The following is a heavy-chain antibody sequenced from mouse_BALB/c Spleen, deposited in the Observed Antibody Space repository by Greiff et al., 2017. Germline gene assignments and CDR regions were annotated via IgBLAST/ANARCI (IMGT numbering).Heavy chain of an antibody. CDR2: IDPENGDT. J-gene: IGHJ2*01. D-gene: IGHD1-1*01. V-gene: IGHV14-4*02. Sequence: EVMLVESGAELVRSGASVKLSCTASGFNIKDYYMHWVKQRPEQGLEWIGWIDPENGDTEYAPKFQGKATMTADTSSNTAYLQLSSLTSEDTAVYYCNAPTVVLDYWGQGTTLTVSS. CDR1: GFNIKDYY. CDR3: NAPTVVLDY.